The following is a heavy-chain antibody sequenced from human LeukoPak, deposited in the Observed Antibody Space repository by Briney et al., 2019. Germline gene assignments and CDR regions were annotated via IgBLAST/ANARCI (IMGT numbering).Heavy chain of an antibody. CDR2: IYPGDSDT. D-gene: IGHD3-22*01. Sequence: GGSLKISCKGSGYSFTSYWIVWVRQMPGKGLEWMGIIYPGDSDTRYSPSFQGQVTISADKSISTAYLQWSSLKASDTAMYYCARTTYYYDSSGSDYFDYWGQGTLVTVSS. CDR3: ARTTYYYDSSGSDYFDY. V-gene: IGHV5-51*01. CDR1: GYSFTSYW. J-gene: IGHJ4*02.